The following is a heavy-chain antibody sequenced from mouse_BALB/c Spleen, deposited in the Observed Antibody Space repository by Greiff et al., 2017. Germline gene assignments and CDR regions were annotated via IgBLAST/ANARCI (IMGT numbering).Heavy chain of an antibody. V-gene: IGHV5-17*02. CDR1: GFTFSSFG. D-gene: IGHD1-1*01. J-gene: IGHJ3*01. CDR2: ISSASSTI. Sequence: EVQLVESGGGLVQPGGSRKLSCAASGFTFSSFGMHWVRQAPEKGLEWVAYISSASSTIYYPDTVKGRFTISRDNPKNTLFLQMTSLRSEDTAMYYCARSDYYGPAWFAYWGQGTLVTVSA. CDR3: ARSDYYGPAWFAY.